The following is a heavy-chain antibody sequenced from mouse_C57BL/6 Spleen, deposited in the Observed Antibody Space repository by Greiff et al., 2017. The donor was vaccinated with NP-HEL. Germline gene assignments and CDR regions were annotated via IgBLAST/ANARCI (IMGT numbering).Heavy chain of an antibody. CDR1: GFTFSDYG. CDR2: ISSGSSTI. CDR3: ASDYGSFYAMDY. Sequence: EVQLVESGGGLVKPGGSLKLSCAASGFTFSDYGMHWVRQAPEKGLEWVAYISSGSSTIYYADTVKGRFTISRDNAKNTLFLQMTSLRSEDTAMYYCASDYGSFYAMDYWGQGTSVTVSS. J-gene: IGHJ4*01. V-gene: IGHV5-17*01. D-gene: IGHD1-1*01.